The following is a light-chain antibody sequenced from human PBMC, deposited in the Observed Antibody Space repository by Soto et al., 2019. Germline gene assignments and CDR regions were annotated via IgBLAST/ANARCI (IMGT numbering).Light chain of an antibody. CDR2: AAS. V-gene: IGKV1-39*01. J-gene: IGKJ1*01. CDR3: QQSYSTLGWT. CDR1: QSISSY. Sequence: DIQMTQSPSSLSASVGDRVTITCRASQSISSYLNWYQQKPGKAPKLLIYAASSLQSGVPSRFSSSGSGTDFTLTISSLQPEDFATYYCQQSYSTLGWTFGQGTKVEIK.